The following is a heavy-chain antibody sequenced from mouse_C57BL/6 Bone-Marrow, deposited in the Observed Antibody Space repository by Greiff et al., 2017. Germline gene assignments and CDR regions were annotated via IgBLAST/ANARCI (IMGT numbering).Heavy chain of an antibody. V-gene: IGHV1-52*01. CDR1: GYTFTSYW. CDR3: AREYYGSSSWYFDV. CDR2: IDPTDSET. J-gene: IGHJ1*03. Sequence: QVQLQQPGAELVRPGSSVKLSCKASGYTFTSYWMHWVKQRPIQGLEWIGNIDPTDSETHYNQKFKDKATLTVDKSSSTAYMQLSILTSEHSAVYYCAREYYGSSSWYFDVWGTGTTVTVSS. D-gene: IGHD1-1*01.